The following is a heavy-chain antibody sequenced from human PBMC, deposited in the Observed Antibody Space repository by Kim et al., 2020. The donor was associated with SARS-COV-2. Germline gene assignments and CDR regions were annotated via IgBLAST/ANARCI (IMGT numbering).Heavy chain of an antibody. Sequence: GGSLRLSCAASGFTFSSYSMNWVRQAPGKGLEWVSYISSSSSTIYYADSVKGRFTISRDNAKNSLYLQMNSLRAEDTAVYYCARDHANSGSYYPYFFDYWGQGTLVTVSS. V-gene: IGHV3-48*04. CDR3: ARDHANSGSYYPYFFDY. CDR2: ISSSSSTI. D-gene: IGHD3-10*01. J-gene: IGHJ4*02. CDR1: GFTFSSYS.